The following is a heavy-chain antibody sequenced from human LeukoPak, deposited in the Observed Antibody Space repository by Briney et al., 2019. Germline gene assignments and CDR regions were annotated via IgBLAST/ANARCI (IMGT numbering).Heavy chain of an antibody. CDR2: INNDGGST. V-gene: IGHV3-64*01. Sequence: GGSLRLSCAASGFTFGTYAMHWVRQAPGKGLEYISAINNDGGSTYYANSVKGRFTISRDNSKNTLFLQMGSLRAEDMAVYYCARGMLGYSYGNFDYWGQGTLVSVSS. CDR1: GFTFGTYA. CDR3: ARGMLGYSYGNFDY. J-gene: IGHJ4*02. D-gene: IGHD5-18*01.